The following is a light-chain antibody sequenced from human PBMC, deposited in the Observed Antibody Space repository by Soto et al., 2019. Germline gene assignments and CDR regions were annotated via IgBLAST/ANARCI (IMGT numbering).Light chain of an antibody. CDR2: AAS. CDR3: QQYYIYPWPIT. V-gene: IGKV1-8*01. J-gene: IGKJ5*01. Sequence: AIWMTQSPSSFSASTGDRVTITCRASQGISSYLAWYQQKPGKAPKLLIYAASTLQSGVPSRFSGSGSGTDFTLTISCLQSEDFANYYCQQYYIYPWPITFCQETRLEI. CDR1: QGISSY.